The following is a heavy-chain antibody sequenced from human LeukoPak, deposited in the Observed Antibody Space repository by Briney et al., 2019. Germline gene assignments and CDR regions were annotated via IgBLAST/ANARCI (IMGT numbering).Heavy chain of an antibody. CDR1: GYTFTGYY. CDR2: INPNSGGT. D-gene: IGHD6-13*01. V-gene: IGHV1-2*06. J-gene: IGHJ4*02. CDR3: ARISIAAAGTDY. Sequence: ALVKVSCKASGYTFTGYYMHWVRQAPGQGLEWMGRINPNSGGTNYAQKFQGRVTMTRDTSISTAYMELSRLRSDDTAVYYCARISIAAAGTDYWGRGTLVTVSS.